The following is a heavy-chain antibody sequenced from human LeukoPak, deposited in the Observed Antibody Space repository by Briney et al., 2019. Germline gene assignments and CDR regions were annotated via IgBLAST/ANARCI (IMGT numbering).Heavy chain of an antibody. V-gene: IGHV5-51*01. J-gene: IGHJ6*02. D-gene: IGHD1-26*01. Sequence: GESLKISCKGSGYSFTSYWIGWVRQMPVKDLEWMGIIYPGDSDTRYSPSFQGQVTISADKSISTAYLQWSSLKASDTAMYYCARGSGSYHYYYGMDVWGQGTTVTVSS. CDR1: GYSFTSYW. CDR3: ARGSGSYHYYYGMDV. CDR2: IYPGDSDT.